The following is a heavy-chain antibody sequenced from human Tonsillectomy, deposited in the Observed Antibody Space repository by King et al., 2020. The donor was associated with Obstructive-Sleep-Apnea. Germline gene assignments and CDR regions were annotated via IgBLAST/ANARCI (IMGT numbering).Heavy chain of an antibody. J-gene: IGHJ4*02. CDR3: AKDQGWGVATTTFDY. D-gene: IGHD5-12*01. Sequence: VQLVESGGVVVQPGGSLRLSCAASGFSFDDYAMHWVRQAPGKGLEWVSLINWDGGSTYYADSVKGRFTISRDNSKNSLYLQMNSLRAEDTALYYCAKDQGWGVATTTFDYWGQVTVVTVSS. V-gene: IGHV3-43D*03. CDR2: INWDGGST. CDR1: GFSFDDYA.